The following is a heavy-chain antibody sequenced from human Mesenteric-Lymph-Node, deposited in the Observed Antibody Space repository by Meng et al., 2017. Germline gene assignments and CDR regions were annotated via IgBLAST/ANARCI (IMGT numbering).Heavy chain of an antibody. CDR1: GGSVRSGTSY. CDR3: ARIKAPGYYLSWYFDL. CDR2: IYYSGST. D-gene: IGHD3-22*01. J-gene: IGHJ2*01. Sequence: SETLSLTCTVSGGSVRSGTSYWSWIRLPPGKGLEWIGFIYYSGSTNYNPSLKSRVTMSVDTSKNQFSLNLSSVTAADTAVYYCARIKAPGYYLSWYFDLWGRGTLVTVSS. V-gene: IGHV4-61*01.